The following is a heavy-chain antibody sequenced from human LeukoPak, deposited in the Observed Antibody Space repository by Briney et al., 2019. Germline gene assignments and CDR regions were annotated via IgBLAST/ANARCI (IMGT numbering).Heavy chain of an antibody. CDR1: GGSISSYY. Sequence: SETLSLTCTVSGGSISSYYGSWIPQPPGKGLEWIGYNYYSGSTNYNPSLKSRVTITVDTSKNQFSLKLSSVTAADTAVYYCASLWRGYFDYWGKGTLVTVSS. D-gene: IGHD2/OR15-2a*01. V-gene: IGHV4-59*01. J-gene: IGHJ4*02. CDR3: ASLWRGYFDY. CDR2: NYYSGST.